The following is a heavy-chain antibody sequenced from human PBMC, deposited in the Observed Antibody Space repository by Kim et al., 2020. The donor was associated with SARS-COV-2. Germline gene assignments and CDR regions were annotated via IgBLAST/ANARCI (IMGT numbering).Heavy chain of an antibody. J-gene: IGHJ6*02. V-gene: IGHV7-4-1*02. D-gene: IGHD5-12*01. CDR3: ARDPQLRQDYYYYGMDV. CDR1: GYTFTSYA. CDR2: INTNTGNP. Sequence: ASVKVSCKASGYTFTSYAMNWVRQAPGQGLEWMGWINTNTGNPTYAQGFTGRFVFSLDTSVSTAYLQISSLKAEDTAVYYCARDPQLRQDYYYYGMDVWGQGNTVTVSS.